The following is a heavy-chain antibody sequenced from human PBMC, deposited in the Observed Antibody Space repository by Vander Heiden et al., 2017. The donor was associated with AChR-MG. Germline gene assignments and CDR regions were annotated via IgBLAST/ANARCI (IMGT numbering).Heavy chain of an antibody. J-gene: IGHJ6*03. D-gene: IGHD3-3*01. CDR2: IWYDGSNK. V-gene: IGHV3-33*01. Sequence: QVQLVESGGGVVQPGRSLRLSCAASGFPFSSYGMHWVRQAPGKGLGGVAVIWYDGSNKYYADSVKGRFTISRDNSKNTLYLQMNSLRAEDTAVYYWARDADFWSGRYYYYYMDVWGKGTTVTVSS. CDR1: GFPFSSYG. CDR3: ARDADFWSGRYYYYYMDV.